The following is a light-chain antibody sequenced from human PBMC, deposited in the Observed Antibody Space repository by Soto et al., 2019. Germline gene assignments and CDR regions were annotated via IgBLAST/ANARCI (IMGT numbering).Light chain of an antibody. CDR2: DNN. Sequence: QPVLTQPPSVSGAPGQRVTISCTGSSSNIGAGYDVHWYQQLPGTAPKVLIDDNNNRPSGVPDRFSGSKSGTSASLAITGLQAEDEADYYCHSYDVSLSGPVFGGGTKVTVL. V-gene: IGLV1-40*01. CDR3: HSYDVSLSGPV. J-gene: IGLJ2*01. CDR1: SSNIGAGYD.